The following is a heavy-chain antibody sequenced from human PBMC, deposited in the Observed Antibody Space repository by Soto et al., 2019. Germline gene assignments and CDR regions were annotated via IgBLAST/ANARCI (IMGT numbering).Heavy chain of an antibody. CDR2: FDPEDGET. Sequence: ASEKVSCKVSGYTLTELSMHWVRQAPGKGLEWMGGFDPEDGETIYAQKFQGRVTMTEDTSTDTAYMELSSLRSDDTAVYYCATRSSGWSGAYDYWGQGTLVTVSS. CDR1: GYTLTELS. D-gene: IGHD6-19*01. V-gene: IGHV1-24*01. CDR3: ATRSSGWSGAYDY. J-gene: IGHJ4*02.